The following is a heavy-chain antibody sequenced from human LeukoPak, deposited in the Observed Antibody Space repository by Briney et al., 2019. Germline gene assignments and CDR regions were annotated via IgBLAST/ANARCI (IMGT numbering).Heavy chain of an antibody. CDR3: ARGSTSDWPLDH. CDR2: IDAGNGDT. Sequence: GASVKLSCKASGYTFSDYAMHWVRQAPGQRFGWMGWIDAGNGDTRYSQKFQGRVTITRDTSASTAYIELRSLRSEGTAMYYCARGSTSDWPLDHWGQETLVTVSS. D-gene: IGHD2-2*01. J-gene: IGHJ4*02. V-gene: IGHV1-3*01. CDR1: GYTFSDYA.